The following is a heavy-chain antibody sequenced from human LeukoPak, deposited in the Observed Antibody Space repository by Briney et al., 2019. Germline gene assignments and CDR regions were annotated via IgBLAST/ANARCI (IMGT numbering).Heavy chain of an antibody. V-gene: IGHV4-61*01. CDR3: ARYRGKTTVSSLDWFDP. CDR1: GGSVSSGSYY. CDR2: IYYSGST. Sequence: SETLSLTCTVSGGSVSSGSYYWSWIRQPPGKGLEWIGYIYYSGSTKYNPSLKSRVTISVDTSKNQFSLKLSSVTAADTAVYYCARYRGKTTVSSLDWFDPWGQGTLVTVSS. J-gene: IGHJ5*02. D-gene: IGHD4-11*01.